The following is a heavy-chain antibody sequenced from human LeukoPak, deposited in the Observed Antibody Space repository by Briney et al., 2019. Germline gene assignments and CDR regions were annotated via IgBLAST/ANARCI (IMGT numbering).Heavy chain of an antibody. CDR2: IYPNSGGT. CDR1: AYTFTGYY. CDR3: ARDYYDSSGYYYGDY. D-gene: IGHD3-22*01. V-gene: IGHV1-2*02. J-gene: IGHJ4*02. Sequence: GASVKVSCKASAYTFTGYYMHWVRQAPGQGLEWMGWIYPNSGGTNYAQKFQGRVTVTRDTSISTAYMELSRLRSDDTAVYYCARDYYDSSGYYYGDYWGQGTLVTVSS.